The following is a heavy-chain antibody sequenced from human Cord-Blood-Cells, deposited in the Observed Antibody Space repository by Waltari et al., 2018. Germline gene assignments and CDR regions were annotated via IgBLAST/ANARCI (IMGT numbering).Heavy chain of an antibody. CDR1: GGSISSSSYY. CDR3: ARHEPPYIYGSGSYYNGDY. D-gene: IGHD3-10*01. Sequence: QLQLQESGPGLVKPSETLSLTCTVSGGSISSSSYYWGWIRQPPGKGLEWIGSIYYSRSTYYNPSLKSRVTISVDTSKNQFSLKLSSVTAADTAVYYCARHEPPYIYGSGSYYNGDYWGQGTLVTVSS. J-gene: IGHJ4*02. V-gene: IGHV4-39*01. CDR2: IYYSRST.